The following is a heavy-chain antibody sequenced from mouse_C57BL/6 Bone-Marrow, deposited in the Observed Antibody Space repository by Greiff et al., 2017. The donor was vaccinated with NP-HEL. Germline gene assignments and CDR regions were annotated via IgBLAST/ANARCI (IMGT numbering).Heavy chain of an antibody. Sequence: QVQLKESGAELVRPGSSVKLSCKASGYTFTSYWMHWVKQRPIQGLEWIGNIDPSDSETHYNQKFKDKATLTVDKSSSTAYMQLSSLTSEDSAVYYCARRRRFYAMDYWGQGTSVTVSS. CDR3: ARRRRFYAMDY. V-gene: IGHV1-52*01. CDR2: IDPSDSET. J-gene: IGHJ4*01. CDR1: GYTFTSYW. D-gene: IGHD1-1*01.